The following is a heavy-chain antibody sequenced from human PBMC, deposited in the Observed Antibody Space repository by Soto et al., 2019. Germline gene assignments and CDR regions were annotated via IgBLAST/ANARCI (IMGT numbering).Heavy chain of an antibody. V-gene: IGHV4-31*03. J-gene: IGHJ5*02. CDR2: IYYSGST. D-gene: IGHD4-17*01. Sequence: SETLSLTCTVSGGSISSGGYYWSWIRQHPGKGLEWIGYIYYSGSTYYNPSLKSRVTISVDTSKSQFSLKLSSVTAADTAVYYCARVDGDYDNWFDPWGQGTLVTVSS. CDR1: GGSISSGGYY. CDR3: ARVDGDYDNWFDP.